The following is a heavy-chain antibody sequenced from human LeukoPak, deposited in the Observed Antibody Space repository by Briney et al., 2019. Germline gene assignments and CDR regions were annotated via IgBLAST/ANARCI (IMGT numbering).Heavy chain of an antibody. J-gene: IGHJ4*02. D-gene: IGHD1-26*01. CDR1: AGSISGYY. Sequence: PSETLFLTCTVSAGSISGYYWSWIRQPAGKGLEWIGRIYTSGSPNYNPSLKSRVTVSVDTSKNQFSLKLSSVTAADTAVYYCARSRYSGSYVGYFDYWGQGTLVTVSS. V-gene: IGHV4-4*07. CDR3: ARSRYSGSYVGYFDY. CDR2: IYTSGSP.